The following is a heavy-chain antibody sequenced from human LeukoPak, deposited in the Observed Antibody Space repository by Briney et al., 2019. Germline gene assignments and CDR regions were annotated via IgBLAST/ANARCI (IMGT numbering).Heavy chain of an antibody. CDR3: ARGTWIQLWSYGY. CDR2: IKQDGSEK. D-gene: IGHD5-18*01. CDR1: GFTFSDYY. Sequence: GGSLRLSCAASGFTFSDYYMSWVRQAPGKGLEWVANIKQDGSEKYYVDSVKGRFTISRDNAKNSLYLQMNSLRAEDTAVYYCARGTWIQLWSYGYWGQGTLVTVSS. J-gene: IGHJ4*02. V-gene: IGHV3-7*04.